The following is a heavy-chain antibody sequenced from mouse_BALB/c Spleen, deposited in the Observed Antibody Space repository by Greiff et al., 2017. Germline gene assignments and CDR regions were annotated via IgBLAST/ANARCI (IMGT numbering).Heavy chain of an antibody. Sequence: DVQLQESGGGLVKPGGSLKLSCAASGFTFSSYAMSWVRQTPEKRLEWVASISSGGSTYYPDSVKGRFTISRDNARNILYLQMSSLRSEDTAMYYCARGREDYAMDYWGQGTSVTVSS. CDR3: ARGREDYAMDY. J-gene: IGHJ4*01. V-gene: IGHV5-6-5*01. CDR2: ISSGGST. CDR1: GFTFSSYA.